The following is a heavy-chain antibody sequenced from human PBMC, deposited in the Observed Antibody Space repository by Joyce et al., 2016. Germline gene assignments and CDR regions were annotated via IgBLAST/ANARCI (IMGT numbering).Heavy chain of an antibody. CDR1: GHTFTSYC. D-gene: IGHD2-15*01. CDR3: VRMSSEGMGYYYMDV. V-gene: IGHV5-51*01. J-gene: IGHJ6*04. CDR2: IYLTYSDT. Sequence: EVQLVQSGAEVRKPGESLKISCKGSGHTFTSYCLAWVGRMPGKGLEWVGLIYLTYSDTKYSPSFRGQVTISVDKSISTAYLEWSSLKASDSAMYYCVRMSSEGMGYYYMDVWGKGTTVIVSS.